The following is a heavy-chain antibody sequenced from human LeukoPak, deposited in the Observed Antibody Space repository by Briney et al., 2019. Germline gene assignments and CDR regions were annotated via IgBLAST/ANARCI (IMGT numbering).Heavy chain of an antibody. CDR3: ADNLSR. Sequence: PGGSLRLSCAASGFTFSNYGMNWVRQAPGKGLEWISYIGKSSDTIYYADSVKGRFTISRDNAKNSLYLQMNRLRAEDTAVYYCADNLSRWGQGTLVTVSS. CDR1: GFTFSNYG. D-gene: IGHD1-1*01. V-gene: IGHV3-48*04. CDR2: IGKSSDTI. J-gene: IGHJ4*02.